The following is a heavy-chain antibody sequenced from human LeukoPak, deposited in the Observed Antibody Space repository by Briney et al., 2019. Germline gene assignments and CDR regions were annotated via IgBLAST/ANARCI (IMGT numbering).Heavy chain of an antibody. J-gene: IGHJ4*02. CDR3: ASSYDILTGYYIGYGIGGFDY. Sequence: PGGSLRLSCAASGFTFSDYYMSWIRQAPGKGLEWVSYISSSGSTIYYADSVKGRFTISRDNAKNSLYLQMNSLRAEDTAVYYCASSYDILTGYYIGYGIGGFDYWGQGTLVTVSS. V-gene: IGHV3-11*01. D-gene: IGHD3-9*01. CDR1: GFTFSDYY. CDR2: ISSSGSTI.